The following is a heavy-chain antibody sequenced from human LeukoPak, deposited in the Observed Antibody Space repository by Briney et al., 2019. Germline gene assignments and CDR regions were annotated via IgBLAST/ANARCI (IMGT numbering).Heavy chain of an antibody. V-gene: IGHV1-18*01. CDR1: GYTFSSYG. D-gene: IGHD4-11*01. CDR2: INTYNGNT. CDR3: ARDPWDYTNSLEFHY. J-gene: IGHJ4*02. Sequence: GASVKVSCKASGYTFSSYGISWVRQAPGQGLEWMGWINTYNGNTNYAQKLQDRVTMTTDTSTSTAYMELRSLRVDDTAVYYCARDPWDYTNSLEFHYWGQGTLITVSS.